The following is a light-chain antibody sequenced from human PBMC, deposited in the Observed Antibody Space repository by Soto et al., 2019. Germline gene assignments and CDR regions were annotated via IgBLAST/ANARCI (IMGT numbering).Light chain of an antibody. Sequence: QSALTQPASVCGSPGQSITISCTGTSSDVGSYNLVSWYQQHPGKAPKLMIYEGSKRPSGVSNRFSGSKSGNTASLTISGLQAEDEADYYCCSYAGSSTLVVFGGGTKVTVL. V-gene: IGLV2-23*03. J-gene: IGLJ2*01. CDR3: CSYAGSSTLVV. CDR2: EGS. CDR1: SSDVGSYNL.